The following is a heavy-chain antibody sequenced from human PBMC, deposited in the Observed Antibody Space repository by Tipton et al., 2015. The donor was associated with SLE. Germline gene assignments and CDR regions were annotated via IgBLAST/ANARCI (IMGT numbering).Heavy chain of an antibody. V-gene: IGHV4-39*07. J-gene: IGHJ4*02. CDR3: ARDEYRYDATVYHLLGHFDF. Sequence: TLSLTCIVSGDSISSSSYYWGWIRQPPGKGLEWVGTVYYTGNTFYNPSLKSRVTISVDTSKNQFSLKLSSVTAADTAVYYCARDEYRYDATVYHLLGHFDFWGQGTLVTVSS. D-gene: IGHD4/OR15-4a*01. CDR2: VYYTGNT. CDR1: GDSISSSSYY.